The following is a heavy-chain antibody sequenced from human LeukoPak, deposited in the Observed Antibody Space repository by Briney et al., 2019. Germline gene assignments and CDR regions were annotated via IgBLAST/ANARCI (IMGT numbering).Heavy chain of an antibody. CDR3: AKGFEYSSPPDYYYYMDV. V-gene: IGHV3-23*01. CDR1: GFTFSNAW. D-gene: IGHD6-6*01. CDR2: ISGSGGST. J-gene: IGHJ6*03. Sequence: AGGSLRLSCAASGFTFSNAWMSWVRQAPGKGLEWVSAISGSGGSTYYADSVKGRFTISRDNSKNTLYLQMNSLRAEDTAVYYCAKGFEYSSPPDYYYYMDVWGKGTTVTVSS.